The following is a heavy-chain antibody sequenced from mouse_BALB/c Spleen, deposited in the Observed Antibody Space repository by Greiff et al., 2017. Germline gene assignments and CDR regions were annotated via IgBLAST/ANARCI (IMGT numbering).Heavy chain of an antibody. J-gene: IGHJ2*01. Sequence: DVKLVESGGGLVKPGGSLKLSCAASGFAFSSYDMSWVRQTPEKRLEWVAYISSGGGSTYYPDTVKGRFTNTRDNAKNTLYLQMSSLKSEETAMYYCARGTTAYWGQGTTLTVSS. CDR2: ISSGGGST. D-gene: IGHD1-2*01. V-gene: IGHV5-12-1*01. CDR1: GFAFSSYD. CDR3: ARGTTAY.